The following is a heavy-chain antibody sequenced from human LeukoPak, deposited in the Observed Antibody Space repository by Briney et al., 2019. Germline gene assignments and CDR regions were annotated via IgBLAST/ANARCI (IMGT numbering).Heavy chain of an antibody. CDR2: VSLSGLT. Sequence: PSETLSLTCGVSGGSIISTNWWSWVRQPPGQGLEWIGEVSLSGLTNYNPSLSSRVIMALDTSKNHLSLNLTSVTAADTAVYYCSRENGAFSPFGYWGQGTLVTVPS. V-gene: IGHV4-4*02. D-gene: IGHD2-8*01. CDR1: GGSIISTNW. J-gene: IGHJ4*02. CDR3: SRENGAFSPFGY.